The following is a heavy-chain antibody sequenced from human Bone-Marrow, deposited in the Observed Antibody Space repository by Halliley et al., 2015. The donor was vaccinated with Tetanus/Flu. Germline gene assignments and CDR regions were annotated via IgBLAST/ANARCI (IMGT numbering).Heavy chain of an antibody. CDR3: ARDRIKLFYGSGSALDS. V-gene: IGHV3-30*03. J-gene: IGHJ1*01. CDR2: ISFDGSNT. D-gene: IGHD3-10*01. Sequence: ISFDGSNTYYADSVKGRFTISRDNSKNTLYLQMTSLRVEDTALYYCARDRIKLFYGSGSALDSWGQGTLVTVSS.